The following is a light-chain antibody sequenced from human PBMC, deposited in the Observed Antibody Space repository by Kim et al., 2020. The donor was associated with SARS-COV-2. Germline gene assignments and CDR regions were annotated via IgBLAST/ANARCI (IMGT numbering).Light chain of an antibody. CDR3: MQGTHWPFT. CDR2: KVS. J-gene: IGKJ3*01. CDR1: QSHVSGGGNFE. Sequence: PPTPSCGSSQSHVSGGGNFELNWFHQRPAQSPRRLIYKVSNRTSGVPDRFSGSGSGTDFTLQISRVEAEDVGVYYCMQGTHWPFTFGPGTKVDIK. V-gene: IGKV2-30*01.